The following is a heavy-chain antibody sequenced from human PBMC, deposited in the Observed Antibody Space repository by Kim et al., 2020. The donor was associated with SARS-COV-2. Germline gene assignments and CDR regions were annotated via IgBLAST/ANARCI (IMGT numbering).Heavy chain of an antibody. V-gene: IGHV4-34*01. Sequence: SETLSLTCAVYGGSFSGYYWSWIRQPPGKGLEWIGEINHSGSTNYNPSLKSRVTISVDTSKNQFSLKLSSVTAADTAVYYCARAYYDYVWGSYRHRPFDYWGQGTLVTVSS. CDR1: GGSFSGYY. CDR3: ARAYYDYVWGSYRHRPFDY. J-gene: IGHJ4*02. D-gene: IGHD3-16*02. CDR2: INHSGST.